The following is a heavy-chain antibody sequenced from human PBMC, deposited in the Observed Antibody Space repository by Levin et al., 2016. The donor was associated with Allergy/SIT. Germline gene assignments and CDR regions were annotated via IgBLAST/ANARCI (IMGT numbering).Heavy chain of an antibody. CDR2: IYYSGST. J-gene: IGHJ4*02. CDR3: ARHWGYTADYFDS. Sequence: RQAPGKGLEWIGYIYYSGSTNYNPSLKSRVTISVDTSKNQFSLKLSSVTAADTAVYYCARHWGYTADYFDSWGQGTLVTVSS. D-gene: IGHD5-18*01. V-gene: IGHV4-59*08.